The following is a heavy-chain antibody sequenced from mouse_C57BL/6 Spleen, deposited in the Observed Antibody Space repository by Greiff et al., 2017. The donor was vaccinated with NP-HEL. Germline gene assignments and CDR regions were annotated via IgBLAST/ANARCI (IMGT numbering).Heavy chain of an antibody. CDR3: ARSGGYGSAMDY. V-gene: IGHV1-54*01. J-gene: IGHJ4*01. CDR2: INPGSGGT. CDR1: GYAFTNYL. Sequence: QVQLKQSGAELVRPGTSVKVSCKASGYAFTNYLIEWVKQRPGQGLEWVGEINPGSGGTNYNEKVKGKATLTVDKASSTAYMQLSSLTSEDSAVYFCARSGGYGSAMDYWGQGTSVTVSS. D-gene: IGHD1-1*02.